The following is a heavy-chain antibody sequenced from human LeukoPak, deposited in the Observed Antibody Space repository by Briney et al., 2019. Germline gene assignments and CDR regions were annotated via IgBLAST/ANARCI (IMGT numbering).Heavy chain of an antibody. V-gene: IGHV4-59*01. J-gene: IGHJ6*02. CDR2: IYYSGST. CDR1: GGSIGSYY. Sequence: SETLSLTCTVSGGSIGSYYWSWIRQPPGKGLEWIGYIYYSGSTNYNPSLKSRVTISVDTSKNQFSLKLSSVTAADTAVYYCARDNTAMVYREIFGYYGMDVWGQGTTVTVSS. CDR3: ARDNTAMVYREIFGYYGMDV. D-gene: IGHD5-18*01.